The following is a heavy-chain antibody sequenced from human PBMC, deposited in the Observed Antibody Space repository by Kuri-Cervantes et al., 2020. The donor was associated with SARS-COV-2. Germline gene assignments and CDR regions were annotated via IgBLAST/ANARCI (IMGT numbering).Heavy chain of an antibody. V-gene: IGHV3-73*01. CDR3: TTLIDY. CDR1: GFLFSASA. Sequence: GGVQKTSCDFSGFLFSASAMHWVRDASRQGLGWVGRVRGKANNYATAYAASVKGRFTISRDDSKNMAYLQMHSLKTEDTAVDYCTTLIDYWGQGALVTVSS. CDR2: VRGKANNYAT. J-gene: IGHJ4*02.